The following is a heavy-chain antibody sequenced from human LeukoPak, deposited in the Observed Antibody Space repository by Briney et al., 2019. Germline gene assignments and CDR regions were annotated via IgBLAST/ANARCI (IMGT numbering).Heavy chain of an antibody. Sequence: SETLSLTCAVYGGPFSVYYWGGTRRPPGKGRGWIGEINHSGSTNYNPSLKSRVTISVDTSKNQFSLKLSSVTAADTAVYYCARERLEDILTGSLAPLDYWGQGTLVTVSS. CDR2: INHSGST. V-gene: IGHV4-34*01. CDR1: GGPFSVYY. D-gene: IGHD3-9*01. CDR3: ARERLEDILTGSLAPLDY. J-gene: IGHJ4*02.